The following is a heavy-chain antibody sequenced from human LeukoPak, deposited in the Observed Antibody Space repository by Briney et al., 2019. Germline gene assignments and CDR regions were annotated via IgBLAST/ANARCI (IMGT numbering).Heavy chain of an antibody. CDR3: AKDQYRDGYNPIDY. V-gene: IGHV3-30*02. CDR1: EFTFSSYG. D-gene: IGHD5-24*01. Sequence: AGGSLRLSCAASEFTFSSYGMHWVRQAPGKGLEWVAFIWYDGSNKYYADSVKGRFTISRDNSKNTLYLQMNSLGAEDTALYYCAKDQYRDGYNPIDYWGQGTLVTVSS. J-gene: IGHJ4*02. CDR2: IWYDGSNK.